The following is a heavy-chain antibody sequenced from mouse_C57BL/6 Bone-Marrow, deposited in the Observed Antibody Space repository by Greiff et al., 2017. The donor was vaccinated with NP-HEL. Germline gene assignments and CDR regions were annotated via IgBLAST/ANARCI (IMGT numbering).Heavy chain of an antibody. V-gene: IGHV10-1*01. D-gene: IGHD2-3*01. CDR2: IRSKSNNYAT. CDR1: GFSFNTYA. J-gene: IGHJ3*01. Sequence: EVQVVESGGGLVQPKGSLKLSCAASGFSFNTYAMNWVRQAPGKGLEWVARIRSKSNNYATYYADSVKDRFTISRDDSESMLYLQMNNLKTEDTSMYYCVRRWVQPWGQGTRVTVSA. CDR3: VRRWVQP.